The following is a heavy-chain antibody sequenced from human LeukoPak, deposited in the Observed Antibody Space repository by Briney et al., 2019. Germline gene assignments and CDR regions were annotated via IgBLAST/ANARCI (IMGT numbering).Heavy chain of an antibody. D-gene: IGHD3-10*01. J-gene: IGHJ3*01. CDR3: VRGKANYGSGSDV. Sequence: GGSLRLSCAASGFTFSRHNMNWVRQAPGKGLEWVSSISSSSSYIYYADSVKGRFTISRDNARNSLYLQMNSLRAEDTAVYYCVRGKANYGSGSDVWGQGTMVTVSS. CDR1: GFTFSRHN. CDR2: ISSSSSYI. V-gene: IGHV3-21*01.